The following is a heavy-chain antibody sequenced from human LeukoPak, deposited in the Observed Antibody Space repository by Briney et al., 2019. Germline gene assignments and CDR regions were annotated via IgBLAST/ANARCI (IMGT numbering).Heavy chain of an antibody. Sequence: GGSLRLSCAASGFTFSDYYMSWVRQAPGKGLEWVSGISWNGGGTGYGDSVKGRFTISRDNAKNSLYLQMNSLRAEDTALYYCARVPWRGYYFDYWGQGTLVTVSS. CDR3: ARVPWRGYYFDY. CDR2: ISWNGGGT. CDR1: GFTFSDYY. D-gene: IGHD3-10*01. V-gene: IGHV3-20*04. J-gene: IGHJ4*02.